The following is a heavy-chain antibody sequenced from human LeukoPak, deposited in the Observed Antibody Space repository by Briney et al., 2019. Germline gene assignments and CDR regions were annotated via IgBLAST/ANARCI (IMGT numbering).Heavy chain of an antibody. Sequence: GGSLRLSCAASGFIFSNFPLHCVRQTPDNGLECVAIMSSDGNTKYYANSVRGRFTVSRDNSKNTVYLQMNSLRVEDTAVYYCVRDPILGYPDYFDSWGQGTLVTVSS. CDR2: MSSDGNTK. J-gene: IGHJ4*02. CDR1: GFIFSNFP. CDR3: VRDPILGYPDYFDS. D-gene: IGHD2-15*01. V-gene: IGHV3-30-3*01.